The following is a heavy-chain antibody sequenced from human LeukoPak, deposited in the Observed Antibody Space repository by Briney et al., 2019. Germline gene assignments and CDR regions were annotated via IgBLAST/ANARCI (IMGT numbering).Heavy chain of an antibody. V-gene: IGHV3-13*04. Sequence: GGSLRLSCAASGFTFSSYDMHWVRQATGKGLEWVSAIGTAGDTYYTGSVKGRFTISRENAKNSLYLQMNSLRAGDTAVYYCARSRDYDSSGYYRHDAFDIWGQGTMVTVSS. J-gene: IGHJ3*02. D-gene: IGHD3-22*01. CDR2: IGTAGDT. CDR3: ARSRDYDSSGYYRHDAFDI. CDR1: GFTFSSYD.